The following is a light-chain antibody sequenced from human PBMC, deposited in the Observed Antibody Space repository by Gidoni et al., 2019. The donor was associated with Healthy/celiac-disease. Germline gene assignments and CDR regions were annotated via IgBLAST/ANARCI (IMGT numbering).Light chain of an antibody. CDR2: AAS. V-gene: IGKV1-39*01. CDR1: QSISSY. J-gene: IGKJ1*01. Sequence: DIQMTQSPSSLSASVGDRVTITGRASQSISSYLNWYQQKPGKAPKLLIYAASSLQSGVPSRFSGSGSGTDFTLTISSLQPEDFATYYCQQSYSTPATFGQGTKVEIK. CDR3: QQSYSTPAT.